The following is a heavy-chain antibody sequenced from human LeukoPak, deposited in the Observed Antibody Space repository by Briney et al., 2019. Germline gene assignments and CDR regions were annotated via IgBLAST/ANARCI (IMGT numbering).Heavy chain of an antibody. CDR3: ASDRVLGSGSLDN. Sequence: GGSLRLSCAASGFSFSDFWMHWVRQTPGKGLVWVSRIRGDGYDTNYADSVEGRFTISRDNARQTLYLQMNSLRADDTAVYYCASDRVLGSGSLDNWGQRTLVTVSS. CDR1: GFSFSDFW. D-gene: IGHD3-10*01. CDR2: IRGDGYDT. V-gene: IGHV3-74*01. J-gene: IGHJ4*02.